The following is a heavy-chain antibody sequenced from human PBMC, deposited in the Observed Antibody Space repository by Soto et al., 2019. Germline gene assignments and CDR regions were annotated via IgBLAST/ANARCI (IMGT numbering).Heavy chain of an antibody. CDR2: IWYDGSNK. Sequence: GGSLRLSCRASGFTSSSYGMHCVRPAPGKGLEWVAVIWYDGSNKYYADSVKGRFSISKDNTKSTLDLQMNCLSAEDTAVFYCARDDLGKSGEYLHLISSPGVYGMYVWGLWTTINVSS. V-gene: IGHV3-33*01. J-gene: IGHJ6*02. CDR3: ARDDLGKSGEYLHLISSPGVYGMYV. CDR1: GFTSSSYG. D-gene: IGHD4-17*01.